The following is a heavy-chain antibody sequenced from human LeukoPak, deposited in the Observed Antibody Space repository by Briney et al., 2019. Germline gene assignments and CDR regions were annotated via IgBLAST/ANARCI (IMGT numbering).Heavy chain of an antibody. V-gene: IGHV3-30*02. Sequence: GGSLRLSCAASGFTFSSFGMHWVRQAPGKGLEWVAFIRYDGSNKYYADSVRGRFTISRDNSKNTLYLQMNSLRAEDTAVYFCAKGSKAVLFTRDHYMDVWGKGTTVTISS. D-gene: IGHD6-19*01. CDR3: AKGSKAVLFTRDHYMDV. CDR2: IRYDGSNK. CDR1: GFTFSSFG. J-gene: IGHJ6*03.